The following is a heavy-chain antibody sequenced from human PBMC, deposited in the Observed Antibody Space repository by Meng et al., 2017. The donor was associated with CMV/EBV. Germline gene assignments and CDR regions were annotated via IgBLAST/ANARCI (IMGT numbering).Heavy chain of an antibody. CDR2: IYYSGST. CDR3: AREGIVVVPASRYFDY. CDR1: GSNNSGGYD. V-gene: IGHV4-31*02. J-gene: IGHJ4*02. Sequence: GSNNSGGYDWSWNHQLPEKGLEWIGYIYYSGSTYYSPSLKSRVTISVDTSKNQFSLTLSSVTAADTAVYYCAREGIVVVPASRYFDYWGQGTLVTVSS. D-gene: IGHD2-2*01.